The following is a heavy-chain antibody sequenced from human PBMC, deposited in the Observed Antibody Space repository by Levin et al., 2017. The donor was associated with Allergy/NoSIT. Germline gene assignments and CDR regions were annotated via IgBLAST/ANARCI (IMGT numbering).Heavy chain of an antibody. V-gene: IGHV1-69*13. J-gene: IGHJ4*02. Sequence: SVKVSCKASGGTFSSYAISWVRQAPGQGLEWMGGIIPIFGTANYAQKFQGRVTITADESTSTAYMELSSLRSEDTAVYYCAREYRGMTTVTTGGVYWGQGTLVTVSS. CDR3: AREYRGMTTVTTGGVY. CDR1: GGTFSSYA. D-gene: IGHD4-17*01. CDR2: IIPIFGTA.